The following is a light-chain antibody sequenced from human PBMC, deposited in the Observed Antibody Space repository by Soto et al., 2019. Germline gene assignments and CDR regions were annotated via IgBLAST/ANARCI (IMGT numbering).Light chain of an antibody. CDR1: SSDVGGYNY. Sequence: QSALTQPASVSGSPGQSITISCTETSSDVGGYNYVSWYQQHPGKAPKLMIYDVSNRPSGVSNRVSGSKSGNTASLTISGLQSEDEADYYCSSYTSSSTLVVFGGGTKLTVL. CDR3: SSYTSSSTLVV. V-gene: IGLV2-14*01. J-gene: IGLJ2*01. CDR2: DVS.